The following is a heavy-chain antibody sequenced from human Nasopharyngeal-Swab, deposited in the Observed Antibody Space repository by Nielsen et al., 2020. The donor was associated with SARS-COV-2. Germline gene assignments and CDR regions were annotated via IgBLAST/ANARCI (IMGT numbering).Heavy chain of an antibody. J-gene: IGHJ4*02. CDR1: GSTFSRYT. D-gene: IGHD3-22*01. CDR3: ASTPLDSSGYYYAFHY. Sequence: GESLKISCAASGSTFSRYTMHWVRQAPGKGLEWVAVISYDGSNKYYADSVKGRFTISRDISKNTLYLQTNSLRAEDTAVFYCASTPLDSSGYYYAFHYWGRGTLVTVSS. CDR2: ISYDGSNK. V-gene: IGHV3-30-3*01.